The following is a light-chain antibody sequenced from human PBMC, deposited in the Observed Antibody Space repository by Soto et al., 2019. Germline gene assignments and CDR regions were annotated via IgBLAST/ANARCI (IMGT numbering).Light chain of an antibody. Sequence: IVMTQSPATLSVSPWERATLSCRASHSVRSDLAWYQQKPGQSPRLLIFDASTRATGIPARFSGSGSGTEFPLTISNLQSEDFAVYYCHQYNKWPPITFGQGTRLEIK. J-gene: IGKJ5*01. CDR1: HSVRSD. CDR3: HQYNKWPPIT. CDR2: DAS. V-gene: IGKV3-15*01.